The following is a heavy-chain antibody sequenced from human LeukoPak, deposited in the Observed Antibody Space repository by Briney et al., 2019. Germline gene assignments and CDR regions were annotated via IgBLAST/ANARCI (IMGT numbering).Heavy chain of an antibody. J-gene: IGHJ6*02. V-gene: IGHV3-23*01. CDR2: ISGSGGST. Sequence: GGSLRLSCAASGFTFSSYAMSWVRQAPGKGLEWVSTISGSGGSTYYADSVKGRFTISRDNAKNSLYLQMNSLRDEDTAVYYCARRGDGADYYGMDVWGQGTTVTVSS. CDR3: ARRGDGADYYGMDV. D-gene: IGHD3-10*01. CDR1: GFTFSSYA.